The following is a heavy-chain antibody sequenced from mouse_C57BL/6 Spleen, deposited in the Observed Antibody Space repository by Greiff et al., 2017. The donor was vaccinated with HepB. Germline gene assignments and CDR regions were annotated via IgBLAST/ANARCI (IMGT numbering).Heavy chain of an antibody. D-gene: IGHD2-4*01. CDR3: ARAPYDYDDGGAMDY. CDR1: GFTFSSYA. V-gene: IGHV5-4*01. J-gene: IGHJ4*01. CDR2: ISDGGSYT. Sequence: EVQGVESGGGLVKPGGSLKLSCAASGFTFSSYAMSWVRQTPEKRLEWVATISDGGSYTYYPDNVKGRFTISRDNAKNNLYLQMSHLKSEDTAMYYCARAPYDYDDGGAMDYWGQGTSVTVSS.